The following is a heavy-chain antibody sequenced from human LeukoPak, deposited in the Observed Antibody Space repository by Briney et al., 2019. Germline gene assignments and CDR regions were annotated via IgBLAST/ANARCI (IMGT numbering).Heavy chain of an antibody. V-gene: IGHV5-51*01. D-gene: IGHD3-10*01. CDR3: ATTRYIWFGELFSLDY. CDR2: IYPGDSDT. CDR1: GCSFTSYW. Sequence: GGSLKISCQGSGCSFTSYWIGWVRPVPGKGLEWMGIIYPGDSDTRYSPSFQGQVTISADKSISTAYLQWSSLKASDTAMYYCATTRYIWFGELFSLDYWGQGTLVTVSS. J-gene: IGHJ4*02.